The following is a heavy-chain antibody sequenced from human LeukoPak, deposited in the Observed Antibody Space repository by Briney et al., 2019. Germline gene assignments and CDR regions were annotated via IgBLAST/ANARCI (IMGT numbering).Heavy chain of an antibody. CDR3: ARDVGVGGGGEVY. Sequence: GGSLRLSCAASGFTVSSNYMSWVRQAPGKGLEWVSVIYSGGSTYYADSVKGRFTISRDNSKNTLYLQMNSLRAEDTAVYYCARDVGVGGGGEVYWGQGTLVTVSS. J-gene: IGHJ4*02. CDR1: GFTVSSNY. D-gene: IGHD3-16*01. V-gene: IGHV3-53*01. CDR2: IYSGGST.